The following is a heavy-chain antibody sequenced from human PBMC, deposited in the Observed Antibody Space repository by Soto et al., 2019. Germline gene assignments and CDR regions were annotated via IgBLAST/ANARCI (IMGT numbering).Heavy chain of an antibody. CDR3: AERSGCYIHK. Sequence: EVQLVESGGGLVQPGGSLRLSCAASGFTFSSYWMNWVRQAPGKGLEWVANIKQDGSAKYYVDSVKSRFTISRDNAMNTRYLQMNSLRREDTAVYYCAERSGCYIHKWGQGPLVTVSS. V-gene: IGHV3-7*01. CDR2: IKQDGSAK. CDR1: GFTFSSYW. J-gene: IGHJ1*01. D-gene: IGHD6-19*01.